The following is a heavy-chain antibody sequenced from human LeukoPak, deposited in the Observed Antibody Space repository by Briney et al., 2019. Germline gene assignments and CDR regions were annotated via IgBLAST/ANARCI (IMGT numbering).Heavy chain of an antibody. Sequence: ASVKVSCKASGYTFTSYDINWVRQATGQGLEWMGWMNPNSGNTGYAQKFQGRVTLTRNTYISTAYMELSSLRSEDTAVYYCARGVVVVPAAKIWFDPWGQGTLVTVSS. CDR3: ARGVVVVPAAKIWFDP. CDR1: GYTFTSYD. D-gene: IGHD2-2*01. V-gene: IGHV1-8*01. CDR2: MNPNSGNT. J-gene: IGHJ5*02.